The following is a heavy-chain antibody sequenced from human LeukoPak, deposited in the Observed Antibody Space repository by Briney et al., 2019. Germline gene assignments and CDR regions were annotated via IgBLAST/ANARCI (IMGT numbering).Heavy chain of an antibody. Sequence: GGSLRLSCAASGFTFSSYGMHWVRQAPGKGLEWVAVISYDGSNKYYADSVKGRFTISRDNSKNTLYLQMNSLRAEDTAVYYCASQFEGEFGSFDIWGQGTMVTVSS. V-gene: IGHV3-30*03. J-gene: IGHJ3*02. CDR1: GFTFSSYG. D-gene: IGHD3-16*01. CDR2: ISYDGSNK. CDR3: ASQFEGEFGSFDI.